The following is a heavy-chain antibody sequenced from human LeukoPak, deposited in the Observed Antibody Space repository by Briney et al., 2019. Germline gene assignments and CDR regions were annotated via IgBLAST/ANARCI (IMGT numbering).Heavy chain of an antibody. CDR2: ISGGGGST. Sequence: GGSLRLSCAASGFTFTSHSMNWVRQAPGKGLEWVSTISGGGGSTYYADSVKGRFTISRDNSKNTLYLQMNSLRAEDTAVYYCASSLSPYGNSSSWYFYGYYYYYGMDVWGQGTTVTVSS. CDR3: ASSLSPYGNSSSWYFYGYYYYYGMDV. CDR1: GFTFTSHS. V-gene: IGHV3-23*01. D-gene: IGHD6-13*01. J-gene: IGHJ6*02.